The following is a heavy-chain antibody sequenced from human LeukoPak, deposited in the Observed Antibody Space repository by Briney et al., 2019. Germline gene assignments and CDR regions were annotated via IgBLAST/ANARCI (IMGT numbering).Heavy chain of an antibody. CDR2: INPSGGST. V-gene: IGHV1-46*01. CDR1: GYTFTSYY. CDR3: ARYSDYGASGWYFDL. J-gene: IGHJ2*01. D-gene: IGHD4-17*01. Sequence: ASVKVSCKASGYTFTSYYMHWVRQAPGQGPEWMGIINPSGGSTSYAQKFQGRVTMTRDTSTSTVYMELSSLRSEDTAVYYCARYSDYGASGWYFDLWGRGTLVTVSS.